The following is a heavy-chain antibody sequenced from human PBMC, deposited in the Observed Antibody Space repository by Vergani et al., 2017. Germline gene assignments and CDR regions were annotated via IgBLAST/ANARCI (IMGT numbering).Heavy chain of an antibody. CDR1: GFTFTDYW. V-gene: IGHV3-49*04. CDR2: VRNKEDGGTP. Sequence: EVQLVESGGGLEQPGRSLRLSCRASGFTFTDYWISWVRQAPGKGLEWVGFVRNKEDGGTPEHAASVKGRFTISRDDSKAIAYLQMHSLKTEDTAVYYCTTCFPGSSWSTYWGQGTLVTVSS. J-gene: IGHJ4*01. D-gene: IGHD6-13*01. CDR3: TTCFPGSSWSTY.